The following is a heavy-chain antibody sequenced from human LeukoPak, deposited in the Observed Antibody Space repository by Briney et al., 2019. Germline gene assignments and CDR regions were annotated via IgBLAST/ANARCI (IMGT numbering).Heavy chain of an antibody. Sequence: GRSLRLSCAASGFTFSSYGMHWVRQAPGKGLEWVAVIWYDGSNKYYADSVKGRFTISRDNSKNTLYLQMNSLRAEDTAVYYCARDQRWLQYNDYWGQGTLVTVSS. V-gene: IGHV3-33*01. CDR1: GFTFSSYG. CDR2: IWYDGSNK. J-gene: IGHJ4*02. CDR3: ARDQRWLQYNDY. D-gene: IGHD5-24*01.